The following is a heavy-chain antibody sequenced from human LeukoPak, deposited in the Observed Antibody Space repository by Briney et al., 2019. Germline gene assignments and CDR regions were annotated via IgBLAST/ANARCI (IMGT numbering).Heavy chain of an antibody. D-gene: IGHD2-2*01. Sequence: GASVKVSCKASGYTFTNYAISWVRQAPGQGLEWMGWISAYNTNTNYAQNLQGRVTMTTDTPTSTAYMELRSLRSDDTAVYYCARDVVGESVVPIAGYFDYWGQGTLVIVSS. V-gene: IGHV1-18*01. CDR3: ARDVVGESVVPIAGYFDY. J-gene: IGHJ4*02. CDR2: ISAYNTNT. CDR1: GYTFTNYA.